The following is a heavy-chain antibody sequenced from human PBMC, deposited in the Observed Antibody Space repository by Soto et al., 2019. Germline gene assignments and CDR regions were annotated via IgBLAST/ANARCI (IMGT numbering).Heavy chain of an antibody. CDR2: IYHIGTT. CDR3: ARESIVGATRFDP. D-gene: IGHD1-26*01. CDR1: GDSVNSGSYY. J-gene: IGHJ5*02. Sequence: SETLSLTCSVSGDSVNSGSYYWTWIRQAPGKGLEWLGYIYHIGTTRYNPSLKSRATISLDTSKSQFSLRLTSVTAADTAVYFCARESIVGATRFDPWGHGTLVTVSS. V-gene: IGHV4-61*01.